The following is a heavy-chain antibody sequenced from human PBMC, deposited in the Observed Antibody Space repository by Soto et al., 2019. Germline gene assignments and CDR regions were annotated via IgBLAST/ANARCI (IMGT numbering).Heavy chain of an antibody. J-gene: IGHJ5*02. D-gene: IGHD2-15*01. CDR3: ARQWDIVVVVAATFLGFDP. CDR2: IYYSGST. V-gene: IGHV4-39*01. CDR1: GGSISSSSYY. Sequence: SESLAITCTVCGGSISSSSYYWGWIRQPPGKGLEWIGSIYYSGSTYHNPSLKSRVTISVDTSKNQFSLKLTSVTAADTAVYYCARQWDIVVVVAATFLGFDPWGQGTLVTVSS.